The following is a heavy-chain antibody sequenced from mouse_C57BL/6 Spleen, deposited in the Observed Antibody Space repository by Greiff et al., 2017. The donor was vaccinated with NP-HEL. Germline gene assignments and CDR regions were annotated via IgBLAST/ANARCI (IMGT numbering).Heavy chain of an antibody. Sequence: QVQLQQPGAELVKPGASVKVSCKASGYTFTSYWMHWVKQRPGQGLEWIGRIHPSGGDTNYNQKFKGKATLTVDKSSSTAYMQLSSLTSEDSAVYYCARGQSDGYYAMGYWGKRTSVT. D-gene: IGHD2-3*01. CDR1: GYTFTSYW. V-gene: IGHV1-74*01. CDR2: IHPSGGDT. CDR3: ARGQSDGYYAMGY. J-gene: IGHJ4*01.